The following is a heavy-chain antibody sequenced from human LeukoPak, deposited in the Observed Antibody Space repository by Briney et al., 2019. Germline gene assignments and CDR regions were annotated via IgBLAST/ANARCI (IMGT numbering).Heavy chain of an antibody. CDR1: RFTFSSYW. Sequence: GGSLRLSCAPSRFTFSSYWMSWVRQAPGKGLEWVANIKQDGSEKYYVDSVKGRFTISRDNAKNSLYLQMNSLRAEDTAVYYCARWVDYDILTGYYLVINAFDIWGQGTMVTVSS. D-gene: IGHD3-9*01. CDR3: ARWVDYDILTGYYLVINAFDI. CDR2: IKQDGSEK. J-gene: IGHJ3*02. V-gene: IGHV3-7*01.